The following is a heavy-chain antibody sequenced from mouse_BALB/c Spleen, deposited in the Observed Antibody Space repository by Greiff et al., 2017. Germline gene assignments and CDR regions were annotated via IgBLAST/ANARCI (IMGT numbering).Heavy chain of an antibody. Sequence: VQGVESGPGLVAPSQSLSITCTVSGFSLTSYGVHWVRQPPGKGLEWLGVIWAGGSTNYNSALMSRLSISKDNSKSQVFLKMNSLQTDDTAMYYCARAGYGYDAWFAYWGQGTLVTVSA. D-gene: IGHD2-2*01. CDR3: ARAGYGYDAWFAY. V-gene: IGHV2-9*02. CDR1: GFSLTSYG. J-gene: IGHJ3*01. CDR2: IWAGGST.